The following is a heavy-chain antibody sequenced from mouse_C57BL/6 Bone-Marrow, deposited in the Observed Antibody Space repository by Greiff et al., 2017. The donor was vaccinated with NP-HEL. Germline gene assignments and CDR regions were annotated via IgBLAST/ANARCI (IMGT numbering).Heavy chain of an antibody. Sequence: EVQLQQSGAELVRPGASVKLSCTASGFNIKDDYMHWVKQRPEQGLEWIGWIDPENGDTEYAPKFQGKATITAAPSSNTAYLQLSSLTSKDTAVYYCTADGYYRYYYAMDYWGQGTSVTVSS. CDR2: IDPENGDT. CDR1: GFNIKDDY. D-gene: IGHD2-3*01. V-gene: IGHV14-4*01. J-gene: IGHJ4*01. CDR3: TADGYYRYYYAMDY.